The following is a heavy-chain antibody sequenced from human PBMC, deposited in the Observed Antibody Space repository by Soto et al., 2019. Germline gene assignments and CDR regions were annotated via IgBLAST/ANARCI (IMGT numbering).Heavy chain of an antibody. CDR1: GGSISSYY. V-gene: IGHV4-59*08. Sequence: QVQLQESGPGLVKPSETLSLTCTVSGGSISSYYWSWIRQPPGKGLEWIGYIYYSGSTNYNPSLKSRVTISVDTSKNQFSLMLSSVAAADTAVYYCARAWGGNVFDYWGQGTLVTVSS. CDR3: ARAWGGNVFDY. CDR2: IYYSGST. D-gene: IGHD3-16*01. J-gene: IGHJ4*02.